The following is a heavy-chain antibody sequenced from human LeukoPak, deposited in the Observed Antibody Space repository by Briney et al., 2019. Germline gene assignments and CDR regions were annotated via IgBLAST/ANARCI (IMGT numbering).Heavy chain of an antibody. D-gene: IGHD6-13*01. CDR1: GGTFSSYA. CDR3: ARDQAGIAAGGPTYYFDY. Sequence: GSSVKVSCKASGGTFSSYATSWVRQAPGQGLEWMGGIIPIFGTANYAQKFQGRVTITADESTSTAYMELSSLRSEDTAVYYCARDQAGIAAGGPTYYFDYWGQGTLVTVSS. J-gene: IGHJ4*02. V-gene: IGHV1-69*01. CDR2: IIPIFGTA.